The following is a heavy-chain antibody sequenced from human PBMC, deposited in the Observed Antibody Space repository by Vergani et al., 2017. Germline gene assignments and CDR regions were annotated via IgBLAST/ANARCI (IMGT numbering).Heavy chain of an antibody. CDR3: ARDKAYYYDSSGYYWLGYFDY. CDR1: GGSISSYY. D-gene: IGHD3-22*01. J-gene: IGHJ4*02. CDR2: IYYSGST. Sequence: QVQLQESGPGLVKPSETLSLTCTVSGGSISSYYWSWIRQPPGKGLEWIGYIYYSGSTNYNPSLKSRVTISVDTSKHQFSLKLSSVTAADTAVFYCARDKAYYYDSSGYYWLGYFDYWGQGTLVTVSS. V-gene: IGHV4-59*01.